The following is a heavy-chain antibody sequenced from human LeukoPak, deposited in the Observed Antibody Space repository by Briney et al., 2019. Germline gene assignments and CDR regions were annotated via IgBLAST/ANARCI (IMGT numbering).Heavy chain of an antibody. Sequence: GESLKISCKGSGYSFTSYWIGWVRQMPGKGLEWMGIIYPGDSDTRYSPSFQGQVTISADKSISTAYLQWSSLKASDTAMYYCARLDSSSWYERSPFGHWGQGTLVTVSS. J-gene: IGHJ5*02. CDR3: ARLDSSSWYERSPFGH. CDR2: IYPGDSDT. V-gene: IGHV5-51*01. D-gene: IGHD6-13*01. CDR1: GYSFTSYW.